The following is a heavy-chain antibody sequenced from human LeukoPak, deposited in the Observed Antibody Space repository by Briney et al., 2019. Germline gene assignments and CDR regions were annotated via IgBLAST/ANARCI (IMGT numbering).Heavy chain of an antibody. Sequence: ASVKVSCKASGGTFSSYAICWVRQAPGQGLEGMGWINPNSGGTNYAQKFQGRVTMTRDTSISTAYMELSRLRSDDTAVYYCARGSSSSYWYFDLWGRGTLVTVSS. CDR2: INPNSGGT. CDR1: GGTFSSYA. J-gene: IGHJ2*01. D-gene: IGHD6-6*01. V-gene: IGHV1-2*02. CDR3: ARGSSSSYWYFDL.